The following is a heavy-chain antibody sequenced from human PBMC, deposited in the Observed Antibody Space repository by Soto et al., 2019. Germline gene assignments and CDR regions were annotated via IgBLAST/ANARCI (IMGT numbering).Heavy chain of an antibody. CDR3: ARGWGEYGDYEYNWFDP. D-gene: IGHD4-17*01. CDR2: INPSGGST. CDR1: GYTFTSCY. Sequence: QVQLVQSGAEVKKPGASVKVSCTASGYTFTSCYMHWVRQAPGQGLEWMGIINPSGGSTSYAQKFQGRVTITRDTSTSTVYMELSSLRSEDTDVYYCARGWGEYGDYEYNWFDPWGQGTLVTVSS. V-gene: IGHV1-46*01. J-gene: IGHJ5*02.